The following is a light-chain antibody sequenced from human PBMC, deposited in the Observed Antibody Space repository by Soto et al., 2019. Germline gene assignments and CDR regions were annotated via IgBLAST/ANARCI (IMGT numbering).Light chain of an antibody. Sequence: DIQMTQSPSTLSASEGDRVTITCRASQSISSWLAWYQQKPGKAPKLLIYDASSLESGVPSRFSGSGSGTEFTLTISSLQPDDFATYYCQQYNSYSTFGQGTKVEIK. J-gene: IGKJ1*01. CDR1: QSISSW. CDR2: DAS. V-gene: IGKV1-5*01. CDR3: QQYNSYST.